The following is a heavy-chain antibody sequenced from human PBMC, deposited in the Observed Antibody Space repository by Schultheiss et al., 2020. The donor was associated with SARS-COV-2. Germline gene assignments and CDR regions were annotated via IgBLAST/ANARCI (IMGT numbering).Heavy chain of an antibody. D-gene: IGHD6-19*01. CDR2: IKSKTDGGTT. Sequence: GESLKISCAASGFTFRDYAVTWVRQAPGKGLEWVGRIKSKTDGGTTDYAAPVKGRFTISRDDSKNTLYLQMNSLKTEDTAVYYCTTPTMYSSGWYVYYFDYWGQGTLVTVSS. CDR1: GFTFRDYA. CDR3: TTPTMYSSGWYVYYFDY. V-gene: IGHV3-15*01. J-gene: IGHJ4*02.